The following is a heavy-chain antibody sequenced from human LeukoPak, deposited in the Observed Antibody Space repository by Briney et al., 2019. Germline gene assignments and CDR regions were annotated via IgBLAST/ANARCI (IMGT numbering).Heavy chain of an antibody. J-gene: IGHJ4*02. CDR1: GYTFTSYW. D-gene: IGHD6-13*01. V-gene: IGHV5-51*01. CDR2: IYPGDSDT. Sequence: KVSCKASGYTFTSYWIGWVRQMPGKGLEWMGIIYPGDSDTRYSPSFQGQVTISADKSISTAYLQWSSLKASDTAMYYCAKIAAAGGHFDYWGQGTLVTVSS. CDR3: AKIAAAGGHFDY.